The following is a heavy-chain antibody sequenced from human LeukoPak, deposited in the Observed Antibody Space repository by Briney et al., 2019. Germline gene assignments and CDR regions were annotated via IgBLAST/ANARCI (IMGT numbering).Heavy chain of an antibody. CDR2: ISSSSSYI. Sequence: GGSLRLSCAASGFTYSCYSMNWVRQAPGKGLEWVSSISSSSSYIYYADSVKGRFTISRDNAKNSLYLQMNSLRAEDTAVYYCARECSGGSCYAHWGQGTLVTVSS. V-gene: IGHV3-21*01. D-gene: IGHD2-15*01. CDR1: GFTYSCYS. CDR3: ARECSGGSCYAH. J-gene: IGHJ4*02.